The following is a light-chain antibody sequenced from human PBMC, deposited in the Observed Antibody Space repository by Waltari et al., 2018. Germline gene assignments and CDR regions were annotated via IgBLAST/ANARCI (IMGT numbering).Light chain of an antibody. Sequence: DIQMTQSPSSLSASVGDTVTVTCRASQNIRTYLNWYQQKTAKAPKLLIYRASTLQRVVPSRFRGSASGTEFTLTVTNLQPDDFATYFCQQSFSSPWTFGQGTTVNI. CDR3: QQSFSSPWT. V-gene: IGKV1-39*01. CDR2: RAS. CDR1: QNIRTY. J-gene: IGKJ1*01.